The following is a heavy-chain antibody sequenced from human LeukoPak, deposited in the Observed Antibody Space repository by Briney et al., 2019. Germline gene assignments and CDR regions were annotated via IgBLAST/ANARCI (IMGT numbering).Heavy chain of an antibody. CDR3: AKDWRYCSSSSCSRSTFDY. V-gene: IGHV3-23*01. Sequence: GGSLRLSCAASGFTFSSYAMSWVRQAPGKGLEWVSAISGSGGSTYYADSVKGRFTISRDNSKNTLYLQMNSLRAEDTAVYYCAKDWRYCSSSSCSRSTFDYWGQGTLVTVSS. CDR1: GFTFSSYA. CDR2: ISGSGGST. J-gene: IGHJ4*02. D-gene: IGHD2-2*01.